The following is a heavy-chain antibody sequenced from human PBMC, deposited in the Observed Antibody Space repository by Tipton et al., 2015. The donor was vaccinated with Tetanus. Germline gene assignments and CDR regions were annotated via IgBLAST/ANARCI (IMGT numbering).Heavy chain of an antibody. V-gene: IGHV4-39*01. D-gene: IGHD3-3*01. CDR3: ARHNSGYFTFFDY. CDR2: VYFSGDT. CDR1: GVSIADNTNY. Sequence: GLVKPSGTLSLTCTVSGVSIADNTNYWGWVRQPPGKGLEWIGRVYFSGDTYSDPSLKSRVTISVDPSRNQFSLRLSSVTAADTAVYYCARHNSGYFTFFDYWSQGTLVTVSS. J-gene: IGHJ4*02.